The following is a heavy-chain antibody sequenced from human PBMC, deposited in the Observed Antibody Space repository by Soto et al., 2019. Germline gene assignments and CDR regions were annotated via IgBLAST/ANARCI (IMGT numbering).Heavy chain of an antibody. V-gene: IGHV3-23*01. CDR3: ARPPYYDILTGYYFDY. J-gene: IGHJ4*02. Sequence: GGSLRLSCAASGFTFSSYAMSWVRQAPGKGLEWVSAISGSGGSTYYADSVKGRFTISRDNSKNTLYLQMNSLRAEDTAVYYCARPPYYDILTGYYFDYWGRGTLVTVSS. D-gene: IGHD3-9*01. CDR2: ISGSGGST. CDR1: GFTFSSYA.